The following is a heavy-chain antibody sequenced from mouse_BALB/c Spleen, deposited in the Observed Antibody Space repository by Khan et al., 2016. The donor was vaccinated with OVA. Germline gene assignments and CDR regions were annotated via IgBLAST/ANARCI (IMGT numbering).Heavy chain of an antibody. D-gene: IGHD2-14*01. CDR3: ARGGAAYYRNDGGAMDY. Sequence: QIQLVQSGPELKKPGETVRISCKASGYTFTTAGMQWVQKMPGKGLKWIGRINTHSGVPKYAEDFKGRFAFSLETSAHTANLQITNLKNGDTATYFCARGGAAYYRNDGGAMDYWGQGTSVTVSS. V-gene: IGHV9-4*02. CDR2: INTHSGVP. CDR1: GYTFTTAG. J-gene: IGHJ4*01.